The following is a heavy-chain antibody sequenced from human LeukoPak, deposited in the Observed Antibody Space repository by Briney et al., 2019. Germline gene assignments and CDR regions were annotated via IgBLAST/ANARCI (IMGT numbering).Heavy chain of an antibody. CDR2: IHSDGT. V-gene: IGHV3-74*01. J-gene: IGHJ4*02. D-gene: IGHD1-1*01. CDR3: ARGGLEPVDY. CDR1: GFTFSSYW. Sequence: GGSLRLSCAASGFTFSSYWMHWVRQAPGKGLVWVSRIHSDGTTYADSVKGRFTISRDNAKNTLYLQMNSLRADDTAVYYCARGGLEPVDYWGQGTLVTVSS.